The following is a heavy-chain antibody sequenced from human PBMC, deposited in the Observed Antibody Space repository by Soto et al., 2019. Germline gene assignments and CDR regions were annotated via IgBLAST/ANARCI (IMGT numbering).Heavy chain of an antibody. Sequence: GGSLRLSCAASGFTFNIYAMSWVRQAPGKGLEWVSAISGSGGGTYYADSVEGRFTISRDNSNNTLYLQMSSLRAEDTALYYCARAGNGDSRSFQLMYFFDYWGQGTLVTVSS. V-gene: IGHV3-23*01. CDR1: GFTFNIYA. D-gene: IGHD3-10*01. CDR3: ARAGNGDSRSFQLMYFFDY. J-gene: IGHJ4*02. CDR2: ISGSGGGT.